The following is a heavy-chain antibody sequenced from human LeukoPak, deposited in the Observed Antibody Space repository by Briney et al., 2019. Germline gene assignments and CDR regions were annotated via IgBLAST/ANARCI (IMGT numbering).Heavy chain of an antibody. Sequence: SETLSLTCTVSGDSLSSSSYYWGWIRQPPGQGLEWIGSGNTYYNPSLKSRVTISVDPSKNQFFLELRSVTAADTAVYHCVSPHGGQTQGKYYFDYWGQGTLVTVSS. CDR2: GNT. V-gene: IGHV4-39*01. CDR1: GDSLSSSSYY. D-gene: IGHD4-23*01. J-gene: IGHJ4*02. CDR3: VSPHGGQTQGKYYFDY.